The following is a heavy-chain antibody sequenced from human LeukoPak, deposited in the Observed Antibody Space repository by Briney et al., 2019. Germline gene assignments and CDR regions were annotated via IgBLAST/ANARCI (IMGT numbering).Heavy chain of an antibody. J-gene: IGHJ4*02. CDR1: GFTVRSNY. V-gene: IGHV3-30-3*01. D-gene: IGHD3-22*01. CDR3: ASSSGYQTGYDY. CDR2: ISYDGSNK. Sequence: PGGSLRLSCTASGFTVRSNYMSWVRQAPGKGLEWVAVISYDGSNKYYADSVKGRFTISRDNSKNTLYLQMNSLRAEDTAVYYCASSSGYQTGYDYWGQGTLVTVSS.